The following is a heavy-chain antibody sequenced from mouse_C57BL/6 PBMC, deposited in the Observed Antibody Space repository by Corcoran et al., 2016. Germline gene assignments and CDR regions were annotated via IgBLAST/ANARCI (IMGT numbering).Heavy chain of an antibody. CDR2: INTYSGVP. J-gene: IGHJ4*01. CDR1: GYTFTTYG. D-gene: IGHD6-1*01. Sequence: QIQLVQSGPELKKPGETVKISCKASGYTFTTYGMSWVKQAPGKGLKWMGWINTYSGVPTYADDFKGRFALSLETSASTAYLQINNHKNEDSATYFCAREPFAMDYWGQGTSVTVSS. CDR3: AREPFAMDY. V-gene: IGHV9-3*01.